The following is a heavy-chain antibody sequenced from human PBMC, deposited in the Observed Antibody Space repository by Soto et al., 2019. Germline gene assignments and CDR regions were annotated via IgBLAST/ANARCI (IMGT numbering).Heavy chain of an antibody. CDR2: INHTGGT. J-gene: IGHJ5*02. CDR1: GGSVNGYY. CDR3: ATRITVFGLLLPPFDP. Sequence: SETLSLTCAVYGGSVNGYYWNWVRQPPGKGLEWIGEINHTGGTHYNPSLKSRVTMSVDTSKNQFSLRLSSVTAADTAIYYCATRITVFGLLLPPFDPWGQGTQVTGSS. D-gene: IGHD3-3*01. V-gene: IGHV4-34*01.